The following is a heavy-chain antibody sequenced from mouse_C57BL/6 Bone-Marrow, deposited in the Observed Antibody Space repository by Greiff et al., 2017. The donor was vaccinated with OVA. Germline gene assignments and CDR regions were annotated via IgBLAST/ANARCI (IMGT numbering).Heavy chain of an antibody. CDR2: INPNNGGT. J-gene: IGHJ3*01. Sequence: VQLQQSGPELVKPGASVKMSCKASGYTFTDYNMHWVKQSHGKSLEWIGYINPNNGGTSYNQKFKGKATLTVNKSSSTAYMELRSLTSEDSAVYYSARCLPYDYYFAYWGQGTLVTVSA. CDR3: ARCLPYDYYFAY. V-gene: IGHV1-22*01. CDR1: GYTFTDYN. D-gene: IGHD2-4*01.